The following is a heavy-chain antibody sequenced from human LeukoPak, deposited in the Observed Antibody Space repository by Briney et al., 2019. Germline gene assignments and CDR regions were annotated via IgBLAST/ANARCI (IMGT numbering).Heavy chain of an antibody. CDR3: ARGPTWAPAAIDY. CDR2: IWYDGSNK. D-gene: IGHD2-2*01. J-gene: IGHJ4*02. CDR1: GFTFSSYG. V-gene: IGHV3-33*01. Sequence: PGGSLRLSCAASGFTFSSYGMHWVRQAPGKGLEWVAVIWYDGSNKYYADSVKGRFTISRDNSKNTLYLQMNSLRAEDTAVYYCARGPTWAPAAIDYWGQGTLVTVSS.